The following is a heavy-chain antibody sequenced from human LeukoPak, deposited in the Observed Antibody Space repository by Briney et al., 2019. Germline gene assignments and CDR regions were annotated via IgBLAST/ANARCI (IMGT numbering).Heavy chain of an antibody. V-gene: IGHV7-4-1*02. Sequence: ASVKVSCKASGYTFSDYYIHWVRQAPGQGLEWMGWINTETGNPTYAQGFTGQFVFSVDTSVNTAYLQISSLRTEDTAVYYCARGGYYGGSGTYGFFDYWGQGSLVTVSS. J-gene: IGHJ4*02. CDR2: INTETGNP. D-gene: IGHD3-10*01. CDR3: ARGGYYGGSGTYGFFDY. CDR1: GYTFSDYY.